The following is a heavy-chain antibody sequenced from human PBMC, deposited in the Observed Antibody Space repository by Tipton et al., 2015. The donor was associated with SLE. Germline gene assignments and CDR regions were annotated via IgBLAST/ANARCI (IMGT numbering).Heavy chain of an antibody. CDR3: AHANWGTNFDY. Sequence: LRLSCTASGGSISSSSYYWAWIRQPPGKGLEWIGSIYYSGSTYYNPSLESRVTISVDTSKNQFSLKLSSVTAADTAVFYCAHANWGTNFDYWGQGTLVTVSS. V-gene: IGHV4-39*07. CDR2: IYYSGST. J-gene: IGHJ4*02. CDR1: GGSISSSSYY. D-gene: IGHD7-27*01.